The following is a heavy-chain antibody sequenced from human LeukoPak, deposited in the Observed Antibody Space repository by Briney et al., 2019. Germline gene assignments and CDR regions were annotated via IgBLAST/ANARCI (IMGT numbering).Heavy chain of an antibody. CDR2: ISSISSYI. CDR3: AKVQSDIVGAVFFSFDV. D-gene: IGHD1-26*01. J-gene: IGHJ3*01. CDR1: GFNFNDYT. Sequence: PGGSLRLSCEASGFNFNDYTMNWVRQAPGKGLEWVSPISSISSYIYYADSVKGRFTISRDNAKKSLYLQMNSLRVEDMGVYYCAKVQSDIVGAVFFSFDVWGQGTMVSVSS. V-gene: IGHV3-21*01.